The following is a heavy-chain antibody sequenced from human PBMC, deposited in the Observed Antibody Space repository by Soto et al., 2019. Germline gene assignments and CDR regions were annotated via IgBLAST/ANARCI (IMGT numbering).Heavy chain of an antibody. Sequence: QITLKESGPTLVRPTQTLTLTCTFSGFSLSTRGVGVGWIRQPPGKALEWLAIIYWDDDKRYSPSLKSRLTVTKATSSTQLVLIMTNMDPVDTATCYGAHSAWSGELLWGQGPRVTVSS. V-gene: IGHV2-5*02. CDR3: AHSAWSGELL. D-gene: IGHD3-10*01. CDR2: IYWDDDK. J-gene: IGHJ4*02. CDR1: GFSLSTRGVG.